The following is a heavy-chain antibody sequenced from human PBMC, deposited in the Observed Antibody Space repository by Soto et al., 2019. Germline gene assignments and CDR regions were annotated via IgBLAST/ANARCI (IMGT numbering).Heavy chain of an antibody. CDR3: ARGNYGGTPKLPGYYGMDV. CDR2: ISAYNGNT. J-gene: IGHJ6*02. V-gene: IGHV1-18*01. D-gene: IGHD4-17*01. Sequence: GASVKVSCKASGYTFTSYGISWVRQAPGQGLEWMGWISAYNGNTNYAQKLQGRVTMTTDTSTSTAYMELRSLRSDDTAVYYCARGNYGGTPKLPGYYGMDVWGQGTTVTVSS. CDR1: GYTFTSYG.